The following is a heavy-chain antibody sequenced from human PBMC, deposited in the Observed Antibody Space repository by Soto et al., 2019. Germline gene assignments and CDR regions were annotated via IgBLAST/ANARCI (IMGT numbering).Heavy chain of an antibody. V-gene: IGHV3-73*02. J-gene: IGHJ4*02. D-gene: IGHD6-19*01. Sequence: EVHLVQSGGVVVQPGGALKLSCAASGFIFSGSAIHWVRQASGKGLAWVGRIGRKVKNYATEYGASVEGRFTISRDDAKSTTFLLMNSLNSEETAVYFCVRQGLVGSPLEHWGQGTLVIVSS. CDR2: IGRKVKNYAT. CDR1: GFIFSGSA. CDR3: VRQGLVGSPLEH.